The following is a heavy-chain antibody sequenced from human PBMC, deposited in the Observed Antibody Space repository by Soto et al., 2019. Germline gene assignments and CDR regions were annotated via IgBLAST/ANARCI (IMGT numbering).Heavy chain of an antibody. D-gene: IGHD6-19*01. CDR1: GGSIDSGAFS. CDR2: VTHSGTA. Sequence: LSLTCAVSGGSIDSGAFSLSWIRQPPGKGLEWIGYVTHSGTAYSIPSLNGRLTLSVDSSQTQFSLKLTSVTAADSAFYYCARIHWAQSSLDYWGRGXLVTVYS. V-gene: IGHV4-30-2*01. CDR3: ARIHWAQSSLDY. J-gene: IGHJ4*02.